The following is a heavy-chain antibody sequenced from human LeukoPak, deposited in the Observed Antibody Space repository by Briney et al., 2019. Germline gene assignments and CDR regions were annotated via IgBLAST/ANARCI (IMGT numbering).Heavy chain of an antibody. D-gene: IGHD4-17*01. J-gene: IGHJ4*02. Sequence: PSETLSLTCAVYGGSFSGYYWSWIRQPPGKGLEWIGEINHSGSTNYNPSLKSRVTISVDTSKNQFSLKLSSVTAADTAVYYCARAPDCGDYFDYWGQGTLVTVSS. V-gene: IGHV4-34*01. CDR1: GGSFSGYY. CDR3: ARAPDCGDYFDY. CDR2: INHSGST.